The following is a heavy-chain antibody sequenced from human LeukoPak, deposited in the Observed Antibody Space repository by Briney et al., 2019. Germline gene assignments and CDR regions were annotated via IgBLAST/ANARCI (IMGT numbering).Heavy chain of an antibody. CDR3: ARHTSMVWDQAPGAFDI. D-gene: IGHD3-10*01. Sequence: SETLSLTCAVSGGSINSSNWWSWVRQPPGKGLEWIGEIYHSGSTNYNPSLKSRVTISVDKSKNQFSLKLSSVTAADTAVYYCARHTSMVWDQAPGAFDIWGQGTMVTVSS. CDR1: GGSINSSNW. V-gene: IGHV4-4*02. J-gene: IGHJ3*02. CDR2: IYHSGST.